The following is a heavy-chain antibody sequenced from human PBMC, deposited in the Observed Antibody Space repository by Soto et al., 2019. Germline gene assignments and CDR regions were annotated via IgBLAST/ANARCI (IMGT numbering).Heavy chain of an antibody. Sequence: PSETLSLTCTVSGGSISSSSYYWGWIRQPPGKGLEWIGSIYYNGGTYYNPSLKSRVTISVDTSKNQFSLKLRSVTAADTAVYFCARLHYDTYFDYWGQGTPVTVSS. D-gene: IGHD3-16*01. CDR1: GGSISSSSYY. J-gene: IGHJ4*02. CDR2: IYYNGGT. CDR3: ARLHYDTYFDY. V-gene: IGHV4-39*01.